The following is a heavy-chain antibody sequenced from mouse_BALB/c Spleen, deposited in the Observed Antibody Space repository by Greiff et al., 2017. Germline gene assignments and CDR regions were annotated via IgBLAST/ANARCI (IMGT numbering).Heavy chain of an antibody. CDR2: ISYSGST. D-gene: IGHD1-1*01. J-gene: IGHJ2*01. V-gene: IGHV3-8*02. CDR3: ARGGFMTTVVVDY. CDR1: GDSITSGY. Sequence: DVKLQESGPSLVKPSQTLSLTCSVTGDSITSGYWNWIRKFPGNKLEYMGYISYSGSTYYNPSLKSRISITRDTSKNQYYLQLNSVTTEDTATYYCARGGFMTTVVVDYWGQGTTLTVSS.